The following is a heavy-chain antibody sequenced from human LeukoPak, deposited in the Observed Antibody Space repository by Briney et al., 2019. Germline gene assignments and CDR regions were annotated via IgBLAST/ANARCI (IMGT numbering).Heavy chain of an antibody. CDR3: AKDSLPASVRGVINRFDP. CDR1: GFTFSSYA. V-gene: IGHV3-30*04. CDR2: ISYDGSNK. J-gene: IGHJ5*02. D-gene: IGHD3-10*01. Sequence: GGSLRLSCAASGFTFSSYAMHWVRQAPGKGLEWVALISYDGSNKYYADSVKGRFTISRDNSKNTLYLQMNSLRAEDTAVYYCAKDSLPASVRGVINRFDPWGQGTLVTVSS.